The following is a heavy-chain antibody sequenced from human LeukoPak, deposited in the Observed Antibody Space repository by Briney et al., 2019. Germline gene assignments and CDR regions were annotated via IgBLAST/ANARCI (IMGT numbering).Heavy chain of an antibody. Sequence: GGSLTLSCAASGFTFSSYALSWLRQAPGKGLEWISAITTSGGGTYYAVPVRGRFTIPRDNSKNTLYLQMNSLRAEDTAVYYCAKGYDFWSGYYDYWGQGTLVTVSS. V-gene: IGHV3-23*01. CDR2: ITTSGGGT. J-gene: IGHJ4*02. CDR3: AKGYDFWSGYYDY. D-gene: IGHD3-3*01. CDR1: GFTFSSYA.